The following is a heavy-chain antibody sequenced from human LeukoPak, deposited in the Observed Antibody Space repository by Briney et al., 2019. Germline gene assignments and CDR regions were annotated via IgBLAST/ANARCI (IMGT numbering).Heavy chain of an antibody. CDR2: IKQDGSEK. J-gene: IGHJ2*01. D-gene: IGHD3-3*01. V-gene: IGHV3-7*03. CDR1: GFTFSTYW. CDR3: ARAEWSNWYFDL. Sequence: GGSLRLSCAASGFTFSTYWKNWVRQAPGKGLEWVANIKQDGSEKYYVDSVKGRFTLSRDSAKNSLYLQMNSLRAEDTAVYYCARAEWSNWYFDLWGRGTLVTVSS.